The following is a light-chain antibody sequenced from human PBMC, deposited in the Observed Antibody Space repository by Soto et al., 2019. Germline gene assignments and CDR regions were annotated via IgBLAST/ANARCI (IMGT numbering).Light chain of an antibody. CDR1: SSDIGGYNY. CDR3: SSYAGSNNFVV. J-gene: IGLJ2*01. V-gene: IGLV2-8*01. CDR2: EVT. Sequence: QSALTQPPSASGSPGQSVTISCTGTSSDIGGYNYVSWYQQYPGKAPKLMIYEVTKRPSGVPERFSGSKSGNTASLTVSGLQAEDEAEYYCSSYAGSNNFVVFGGGTKVTVL.